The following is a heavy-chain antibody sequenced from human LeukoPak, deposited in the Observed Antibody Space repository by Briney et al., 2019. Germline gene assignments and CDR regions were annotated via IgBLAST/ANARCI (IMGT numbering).Heavy chain of an antibody. CDR3: ATDRTGSVGAIDY. CDR1: GYTFTSYY. CDR2: INPSGGST. V-gene: IGHV1-46*01. D-gene: IGHD1-26*01. J-gene: IGHJ4*02. Sequence: ASVKVSCKASGYTFTSYYMHWVRQAPGQGLEWMGIINPSGGSTTYAQKFQGRVTMTRDTSTRTVYMELSRLRSEDTAVYYCATDRTGSVGAIDYWGQGTLVTVSS.